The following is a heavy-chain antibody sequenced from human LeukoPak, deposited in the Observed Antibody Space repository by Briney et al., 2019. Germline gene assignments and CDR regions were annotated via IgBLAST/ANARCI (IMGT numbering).Heavy chain of an antibody. CDR3: ARVQNYAFDY. CDR2: IYHSGST. D-gene: IGHD1-7*01. J-gene: IGHJ4*02. CDR1: GYSIGSGYY. V-gene: IGHV4-38-2*02. Sequence: SETLSLTCTVSGYSIGSGYYWGWIPQPPGKGLEWIGNIYHSGSTYYNPSLKSRVTISIDTSKNQFSLKLSSVTAADTAVYYCARVQNYAFDYWGQGTLVTVSS.